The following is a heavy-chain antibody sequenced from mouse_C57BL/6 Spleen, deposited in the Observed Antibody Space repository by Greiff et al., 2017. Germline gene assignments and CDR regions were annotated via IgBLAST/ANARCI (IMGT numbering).Heavy chain of an antibody. Sequence: QVQLQQSGAELVMPGASVKLSCKASGYTFTSYWMHWVKQRPGQGLEWIGEIDPSDSYTNYNQKFKGKSTLTVDKSSSTAYMQLSSLTSEDSAVYYCARYYYGSRDAMDYWGQGTSVTVSS. D-gene: IGHD1-1*01. CDR3: ARYYYGSRDAMDY. CDR1: GYTFTSYW. V-gene: IGHV1-69*01. J-gene: IGHJ4*01. CDR2: IDPSDSYT.